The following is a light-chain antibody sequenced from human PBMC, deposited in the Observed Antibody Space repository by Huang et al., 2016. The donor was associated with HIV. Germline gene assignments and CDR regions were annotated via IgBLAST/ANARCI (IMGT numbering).Light chain of an antibody. J-gene: IGKJ1*01. CDR1: QDIGND. V-gene: IGKV1-6*01. Sequence: AIQMTQSPASLSASVGDRVTITCRASQDIGNDLGWYQQRRGKAPKLLVSSASPIQSGVPSRFTGSGSATHFTLTISGLQPEDFATYYCLQDSVYPWTFGQGTKVEI. CDR3: LQDSVYPWT. CDR2: SAS.